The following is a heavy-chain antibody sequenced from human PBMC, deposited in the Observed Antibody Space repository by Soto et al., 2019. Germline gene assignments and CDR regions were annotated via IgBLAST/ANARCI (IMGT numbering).Heavy chain of an antibody. D-gene: IGHD5-12*01. J-gene: IGHJ4*02. CDR2: IIPMVGTA. CDR1: GGTFSTYA. Sequence: QVQLVQSGAEVKKPDSAVKVSCKAPGGTFSTYAIRWVRQAPGHGLAWMVGIIPMVGTANYAQSFSDRVTITAEEYTHTDYMELSSRGSEDTAVYFCARGRQLWLRRINNGYSGWGQGTLVTVSS. CDR3: ARGRQLWLRRINNGYSG. V-gene: IGHV1-69*12.